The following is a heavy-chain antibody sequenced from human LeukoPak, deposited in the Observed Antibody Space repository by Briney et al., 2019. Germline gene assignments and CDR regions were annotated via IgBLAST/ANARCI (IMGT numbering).Heavy chain of an antibody. D-gene: IGHD3-16*01. V-gene: IGHV3-74*01. CDR2: LASDETNK. Sequence: GGSLRLSCAASGLTISDSWIHCVRQAPGKGLMWVSRLASDETNKIYADSVKGRFTISRDNAKNTLYLQMNSLRVEDTGIYYCARDAGWGRLDSWGQGALVTVSS. J-gene: IGHJ4*02. CDR3: ARDAGWGRLDS. CDR1: GLTISDSW.